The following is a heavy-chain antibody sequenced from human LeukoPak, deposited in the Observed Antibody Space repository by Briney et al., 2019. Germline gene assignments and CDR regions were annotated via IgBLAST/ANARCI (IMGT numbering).Heavy chain of an antibody. CDR1: GFTFSNYW. CDR2: INNDGIST. J-gene: IGHJ3*02. V-gene: IGHV3-74*01. D-gene: IGHD3-9*01. Sequence: GGSLRLSCAASGFTFSNYWIHWVRQAPGKGLVWVSRINNDGISTIYADSVKGRFTISRDNAKNTLYLQMNSLRAEDTAVYYCARGGLDHAFDIWGQGTMVTVCS. CDR3: ARGGLDHAFDI.